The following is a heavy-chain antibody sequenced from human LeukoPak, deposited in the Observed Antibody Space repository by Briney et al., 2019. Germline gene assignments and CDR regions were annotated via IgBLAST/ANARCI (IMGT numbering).Heavy chain of an antibody. Sequence: GGSLRLSCPASGLTFSTYAMSWVRQAPGKGLEWVAGISGSGGTTYYGDSVKGRFTISRDNSKTTLYLQMNSLRAEDTAVYYCAKLPAGLYRSSWIDYWGQGTLLTVSS. J-gene: IGHJ4*02. D-gene: IGHD6-13*01. CDR2: ISGSGGTT. V-gene: IGHV3-23*01. CDR1: GLTFSTYA. CDR3: AKLPAGLYRSSWIDY.